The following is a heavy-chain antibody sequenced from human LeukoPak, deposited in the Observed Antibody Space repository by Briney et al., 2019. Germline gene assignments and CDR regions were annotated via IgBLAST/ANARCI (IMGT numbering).Heavy chain of an antibody. D-gene: IGHD1-1*01. CDR1: GFTFSSYA. V-gene: IGHV3-23*01. J-gene: IGHJ5*02. Sequence: GGSLRLSCAASGFTFSSYAMSWVRQAPGKGLEWVSAISGSGGSTYYANSVKGRFTISRDNSENTLYLQMNSLRAEDTAVYYCAKGGYNNWFDPWGQGTLVTVSS. CDR3: AKGGYNNWFDP. CDR2: ISGSGGST.